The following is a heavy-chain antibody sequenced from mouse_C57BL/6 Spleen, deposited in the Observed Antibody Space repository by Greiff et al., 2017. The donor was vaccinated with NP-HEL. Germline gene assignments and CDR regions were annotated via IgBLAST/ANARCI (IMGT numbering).Heavy chain of an antibody. Sequence: QVQLQQSGAELVRPGTSVKVSCKASGYAFTNYLIEWVKQRPGQGLEWIGVINPGSGGTNYNEKFKGKATLTADKSSSTAYMQLSSLTSEDSAVYFCARDNSLYAMDYWGQGTSVTVSS. D-gene: IGHD6-2*01. V-gene: IGHV1-54*01. CDR2: INPGSGGT. J-gene: IGHJ4*01. CDR1: GYAFTNYL. CDR3: ARDNSLYAMDY.